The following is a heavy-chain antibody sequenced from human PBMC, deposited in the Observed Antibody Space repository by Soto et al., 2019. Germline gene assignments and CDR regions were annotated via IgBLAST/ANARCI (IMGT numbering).Heavy chain of an antibody. CDR1: GYTFTGHY. CDR3: GRGRSGQIVVFY. D-gene: IGHD1-26*01. Sequence: ASVKVSCKASGYTFTGHYIHWVRQAPEQGPEWMGEIGPESGATRYAQKFQGRVTMTRDTSITTVYMELKNLSPDDTAVYYCGRGRSGQIVVFYWGEGTPVTVSS. V-gene: IGHV1-2*02. CDR2: IGPESGAT. J-gene: IGHJ4*02.